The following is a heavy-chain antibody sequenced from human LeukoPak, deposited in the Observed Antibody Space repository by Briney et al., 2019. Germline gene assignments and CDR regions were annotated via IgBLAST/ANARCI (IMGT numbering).Heavy chain of an antibody. D-gene: IGHD6-25*01. J-gene: IGHJ3*02. Sequence: SVKVSCKASVGTFISYAISWVRQAPGQGLEWMGGIIPIFGTANYAQKFQGRVTITADESTSTAYMELSSLRSEDTAVYYCAREFAAEAFDIWGQGTMVTVSS. CDR2: IIPIFGTA. CDR1: VGTFISYA. V-gene: IGHV1-69*13. CDR3: AREFAAEAFDI.